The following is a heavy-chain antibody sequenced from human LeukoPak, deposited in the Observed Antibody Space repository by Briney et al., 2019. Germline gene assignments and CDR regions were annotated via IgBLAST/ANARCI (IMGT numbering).Heavy chain of an antibody. CDR2: IYSGGST. D-gene: IGHD6-13*01. CDR3: ARDVAAAGYFDY. CDR1: GFTFSSYA. Sequence: GGSLRLSCAASGFTFSSYAMSWVRQAPGKGLEWVSVIYSGGSTYYADSVKGRFTISRDNSKNTLYLQMNYLSAEDTAVYYCARDVAAAGYFDYWGQGTLVTVSS. V-gene: IGHV3-23*03. J-gene: IGHJ4*02.